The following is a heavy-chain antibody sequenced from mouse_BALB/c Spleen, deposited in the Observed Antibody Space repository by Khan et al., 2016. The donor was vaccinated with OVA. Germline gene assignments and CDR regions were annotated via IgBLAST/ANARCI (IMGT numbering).Heavy chain of an antibody. J-gene: IGHJ4*01. V-gene: IGHV9-1*02. CDR2: INTYTGEP. Sequence: QIQLVQSGPELKQPGETVKISCKASGSTFTNYGMNWVKQAPGKGLKWMGWINTYTGEPTYADDFKGRFALSLENSARTAYLTFNNLNNEDRATDFGGREIIYLYAIDYWGQGTSVTVSS. CDR1: GSTFTNYG. D-gene: IGHD2-1*01. CDR3: GREIIYLYAIDY.